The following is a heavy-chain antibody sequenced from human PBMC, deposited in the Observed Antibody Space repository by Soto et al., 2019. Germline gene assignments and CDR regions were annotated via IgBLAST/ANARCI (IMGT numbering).Heavy chain of an antibody. CDR2: INPNGGGT. J-gene: IGHJ6*03. CDR3: ARESGGATATLDYYYFYMDV. CDR1: GDSFNDYY. D-gene: IGHD5-12*01. V-gene: IGHV1-2*02. Sequence: ASVKVSCKPSGDSFNDYYIHWVRQAPGQGLEWMGWINPNGGGTKYAQKFQGRVTVTRDTSIWTVYMELSSLRSDDTAVYYCARESGGATATLDYYYFYMDVWGKGTTVTVSS.